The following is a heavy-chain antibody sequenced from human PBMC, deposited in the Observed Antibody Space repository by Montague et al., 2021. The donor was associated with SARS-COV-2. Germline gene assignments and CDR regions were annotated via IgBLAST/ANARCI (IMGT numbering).Heavy chain of an antibody. Sequence: SETLSLTCSVSGGYISSYYWSWIRRSPGKGLEWIGYIFHGGITDYNPSXKSRVTISVDMSKNQFSLQLNSVTAADSAVYYCARTEYNWNDWFDPWGQGTLVTVSS. J-gene: IGHJ5*02. CDR2: IFHGGIT. V-gene: IGHV4-59*13. CDR1: GGYISSYY. CDR3: ARTEYNWNDWFDP. D-gene: IGHD1-20*01.